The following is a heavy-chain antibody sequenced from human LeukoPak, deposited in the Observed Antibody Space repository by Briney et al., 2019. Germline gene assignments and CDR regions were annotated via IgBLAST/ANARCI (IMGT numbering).Heavy chain of an antibody. Sequence: GGSLRLSCAASGFTFDAYAMSWVRQAPGKGLEWVANIKQDGSEKYYVDSVKGRFTISRDNAKNSLYLQMNSLRAEDTAVYYCARLKQQLVRLLSRDTTYYYYYYMDVWGKGTTVTVSS. D-gene: IGHD6-13*01. V-gene: IGHV3-7*01. J-gene: IGHJ6*03. CDR3: ARLKQQLVRLLSRDTTYYYYYYMDV. CDR1: GFTFDAYA. CDR2: IKQDGSEK.